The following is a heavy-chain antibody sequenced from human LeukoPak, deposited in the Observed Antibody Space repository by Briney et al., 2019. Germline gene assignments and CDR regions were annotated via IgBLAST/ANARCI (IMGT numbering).Heavy chain of an antibody. J-gene: IGHJ4*02. CDR3: AKEAQWLVRGVNFDY. D-gene: IGHD6-19*01. CDR2: IGGAGGRT. CDR1: GFTFSNYA. V-gene: IGHV3-23*01. Sequence: PGGSLRLSCAASGFTFSNYAMSWVRQAPGKGLEWVSSIGGAGGRTYSADSVKGRFTVSRDNSKNTLYLQMNSLRAEDTAIYYCAKEAQWLVRGVNFDYWGQGTLVTVSS.